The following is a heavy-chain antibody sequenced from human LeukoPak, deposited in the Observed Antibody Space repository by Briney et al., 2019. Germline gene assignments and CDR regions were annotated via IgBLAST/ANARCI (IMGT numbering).Heavy chain of an antibody. CDR3: ARGATISETGYFDF. D-gene: IGHD5-24*01. CDR1: GGSFSPYY. J-gene: IGHJ4*03. V-gene: IGHV4-34*01. Sequence: PSETLSLTCAVYGGSFSPYYWSWIRQSPRKGLEWIAEIDHRGDTNYNPSVKSRVAISIDTSKNQFSLKVRSLSAADTAVYYCARGATISETGYFDFWGQGTLVTVSS. CDR2: IDHRGDT.